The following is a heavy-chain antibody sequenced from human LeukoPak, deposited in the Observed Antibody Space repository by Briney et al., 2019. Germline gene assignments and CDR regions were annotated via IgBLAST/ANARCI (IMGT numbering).Heavy chain of an antibody. Sequence: PGRSLRLSCAAAVFTFSSKGMHSVRQAPGKGLEWVAVIWYDGSNKYYADSVKGRFTISRDNSKNTRYLQMNSLRAEDRAVYYCAKGEGGWLQLMSIDYWRQGTLVSVSS. CDR1: VFTFSSKG. CDR3: AKGEGGWLQLMSIDY. D-gene: IGHD5-24*01. V-gene: IGHV3-33*06. J-gene: IGHJ4*02. CDR2: IWYDGSNK.